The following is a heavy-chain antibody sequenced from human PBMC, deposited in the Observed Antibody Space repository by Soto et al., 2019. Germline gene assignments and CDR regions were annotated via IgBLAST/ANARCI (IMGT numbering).Heavy chain of an antibody. D-gene: IGHD1-26*01. CDR2: IYYSGST. CDR1: GGSISSGDYY. CDR3: ARPSGSYLYYFDY. J-gene: IGHJ4*02. V-gene: IGHV4-39*01. Sequence: PSETLSLTCTVSGGSISSGDYYWGWIRQPPGKGLEWIGSIYYSGSTYYNPSLKSRVTISVDTSKNQFSLKLSSVTAADTAVYYCARPSGSYLYYFDYWGQGTLVTVSS.